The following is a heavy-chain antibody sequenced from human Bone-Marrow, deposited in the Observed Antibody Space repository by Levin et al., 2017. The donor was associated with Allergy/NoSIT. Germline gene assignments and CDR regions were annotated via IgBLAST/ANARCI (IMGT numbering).Heavy chain of an antibody. D-gene: IGHD6-6*01. CDR2: INPNSGGT. J-gene: IGHJ6*03. V-gene: IGHV1-2*06. Sequence: ASVKVSCKASGYTFTGYYMHWVRQAPGQGLEWMGRINPNSGGTNYAQKFQGRVTMTRDTSISTAYMELSRLRSDDTAVYYCARDSSSSGYYYYYMDVWGKGTTVTVSS. CDR1: GYTFTGYY. CDR3: ARDSSSSGYYYYYMDV.